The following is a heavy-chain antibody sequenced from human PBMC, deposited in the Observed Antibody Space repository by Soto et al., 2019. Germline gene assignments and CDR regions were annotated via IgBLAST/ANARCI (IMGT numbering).Heavy chain of an antibody. J-gene: IGHJ4*02. V-gene: IGHV3-11*01. CDR1: GFTFSDYY. CDR3: ATACSGGSCYGFDY. CDR2: ISSSGSTI. Sequence: PGGSLRLSCAASGFTFSDYYMSWIRQAPGKGLGWVSYISSSGSTIYYADSVKGRFTISRDNAKNSLYLQMNSLRAEDTAVYYCATACSGGSCYGFDYWGQGTLVTVSS. D-gene: IGHD2-15*01.